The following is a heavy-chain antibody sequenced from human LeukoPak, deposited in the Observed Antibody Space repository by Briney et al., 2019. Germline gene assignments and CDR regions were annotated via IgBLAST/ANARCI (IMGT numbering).Heavy chain of an antibody. V-gene: IGHV3-21*06. CDR2: IDSSGGYM. CDR3: LRGDRRDY. J-gene: IGHJ4*02. CDR1: GFTFSSYA. Sequence: GGSLRLSCAASGFTFSSYAMHWVRQAPGKGLEGVSSIDSSGGYMFYADSVKGRFIISRDNAKDSLYLQMNSLRVEDTAVYYCLRGDRRDYWGQGTLVTVSS.